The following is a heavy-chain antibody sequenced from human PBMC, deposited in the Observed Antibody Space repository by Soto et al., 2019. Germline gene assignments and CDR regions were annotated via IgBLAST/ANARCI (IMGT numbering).Heavy chain of an antibody. J-gene: IGHJ3*02. CDR3: ARSSPGTNDAFDI. V-gene: IGHV5-10-1*01. CDR2: IDPSDSYT. D-gene: IGHD1-7*01. CDR1: GYSFTSYW. Sequence: GESLKISCKGSGYSFTSYWISWVRQMPGKGLEWMGRIDPSDSYTNYSPSFQGHVTISADKSISTAYLQWSSLKASDTAMYYWARSSPGTNDAFDIWGQGTMVTVSS.